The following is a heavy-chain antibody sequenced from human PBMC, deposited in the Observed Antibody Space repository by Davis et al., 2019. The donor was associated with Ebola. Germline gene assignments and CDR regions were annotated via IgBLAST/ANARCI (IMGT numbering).Heavy chain of an antibody. CDR1: GFTFSTYV. CDR2: IIASGGTT. Sequence: PGGSLRLSCAASGFTFSTYVMSWARQAPGKGLEWVSTIIASGGTTYYADSVKGRFTISRDNSKNTLYLQMDSLRAEDSAVYYCARAWTYAYDYWGQGTLVTVSS. J-gene: IGHJ4*02. CDR3: ARAWTYAYDY. D-gene: IGHD1-7*01. V-gene: IGHV3-23*01.